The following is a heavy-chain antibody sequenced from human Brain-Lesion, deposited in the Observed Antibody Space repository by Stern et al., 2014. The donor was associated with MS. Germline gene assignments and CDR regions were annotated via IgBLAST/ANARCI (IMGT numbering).Heavy chain of an antibody. Sequence: VQLVESGPGLVKPSQTLSLTCTVSGGAVSSGDRYWSWIRQHPEKGLEWIGYISYSGNTYYNPSLESRVTISMARSKNQFSLKLRSVTAADTAVYYCARVTEFLRFFYPDYWGQGIRVTVSS. CDR2: ISYSGNT. D-gene: IGHD3-3*01. CDR1: GGAVSSGDRY. CDR3: ARVTEFLRFFYPDY. J-gene: IGHJ4*02. V-gene: IGHV4-31*03.